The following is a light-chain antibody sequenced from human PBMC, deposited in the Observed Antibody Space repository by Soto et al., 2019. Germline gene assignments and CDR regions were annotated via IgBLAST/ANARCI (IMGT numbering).Light chain of an antibody. V-gene: IGLV2-14*01. J-gene: IGLJ2*01. Sequence: QSALTLPASVSGSPGQAITISCSGTTSDVGGYNYVSWYQQHPDKAPKLMIYDVSNRPSGVSNRFSGSKSGNTASLTISGIQAEDKGEYYCSAYVSSTTPVVFGGGTKLTAL. CDR3: SAYVSSTTPVV. CDR2: DVS. CDR1: TSDVGGYNY.